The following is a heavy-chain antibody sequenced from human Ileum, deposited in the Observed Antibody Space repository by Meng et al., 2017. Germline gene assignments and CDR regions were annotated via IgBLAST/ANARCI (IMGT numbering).Heavy chain of an antibody. Sequence: SVKVSCKASGGTFSNYAITWVRQAPGQGLEWMGGTIPIFAMTKYAQNFQGRVTITADESTTTAYMELSSVRSEDTAVYYCAIFRYYDSSRHYPIDSWGQGTLVTVSS. CDR1: GGTFSNYA. CDR3: AIFRYYDSSRHYPIDS. J-gene: IGHJ4*02. V-gene: IGHV1-69*13. D-gene: IGHD3-22*01. CDR2: TIPIFAMT.